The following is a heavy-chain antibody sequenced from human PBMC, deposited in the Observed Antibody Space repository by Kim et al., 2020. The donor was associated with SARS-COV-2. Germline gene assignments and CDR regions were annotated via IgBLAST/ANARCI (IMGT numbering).Heavy chain of an antibody. CDR1: GGSFSGYY. V-gene: IGHV4-34*01. CDR2: INHSGST. D-gene: IGHD2-2*01. Sequence: SETLSLTCAVYGGSFSGYYWSWIRQPPGKGLEWIGEINHSGSTNYNPSLKSRVTISVDTSKNQFSLKLSSVTAADTAVYYCARGIAVVVPAAMCSRFDPWGQGTLVTVSS. J-gene: IGHJ5*02. CDR3: ARGIAVVVPAAMCSRFDP.